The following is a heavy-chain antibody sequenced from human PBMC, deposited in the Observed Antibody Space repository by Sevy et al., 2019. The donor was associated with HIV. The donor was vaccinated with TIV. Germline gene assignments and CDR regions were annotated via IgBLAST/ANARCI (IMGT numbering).Heavy chain of an antibody. Sequence: GGSLRLSCAASGFTFSNYVMHWVRQAPGKGLDWVAVISHDERYKNYAESVKVRFTISRDNFKNTLFLQMDSLRPEDTAVYFCARLVSCGGDCYYLDSWGQGALVTVSS. CDR2: ISHDERYK. J-gene: IGHJ4*02. CDR3: ARLVSCGGDCYYLDS. D-gene: IGHD2-21*02. V-gene: IGHV3-30*04. CDR1: GFTFSNYV.